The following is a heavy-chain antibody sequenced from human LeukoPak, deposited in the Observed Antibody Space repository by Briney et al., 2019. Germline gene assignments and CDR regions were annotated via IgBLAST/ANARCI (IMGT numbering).Heavy chain of an antibody. CDR1: GYTFTSYD. V-gene: IGHV1-8*01. CDR2: MNPNSGNT. J-gene: IGHJ4*02. D-gene: IGHD6-19*01. CDR3: ARGSLPPKAGREYYFDY. Sequence: ASVKVSCKASGYTFTSYDINWVRQATGQGLEWMGWMNPNSGNTGYAQKFQGRVTMTRNTSISAAYMKLSSLRSEDTAVYYCARGSLPPKAGREYYFDYRGQGTLVTVSS.